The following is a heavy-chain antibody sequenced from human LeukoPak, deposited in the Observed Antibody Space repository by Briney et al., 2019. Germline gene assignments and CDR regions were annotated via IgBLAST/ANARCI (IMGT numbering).Heavy chain of an antibody. J-gene: IGHJ4*02. CDR1: GFIFSDYY. CDR3: TRRDCTRTSCYASD. D-gene: IGHD2-2*01. CDR2: ISTIGYT. V-gene: IGHV3-11*06. Sequence: AGGSLGLSCTASGFIFSDYYMGWFRQAPGQGLEWISYISTIGYTSYADSVKGRFTISRDTAKKSVYLQMNSLRAEDTSIYYCTRRDCTRTSCYASDWGQGTLVTVSS.